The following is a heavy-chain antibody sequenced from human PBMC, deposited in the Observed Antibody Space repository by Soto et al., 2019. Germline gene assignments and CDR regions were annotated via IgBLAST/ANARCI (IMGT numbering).Heavy chain of an antibody. CDR3: ARGDYHDSSGPFSDAFDI. V-gene: IGHV3-7*04. D-gene: IGHD3-22*01. Sequence: EVQLVESGGGLVQPGGSLRLSCAASGFTFSSYWMSWVRQTPGKGLEWGANIKQDGSEKWYVDSVKGRFTISRDNAKKSLYLQMNSLRVEDTAVYYCARGDYHDSSGPFSDAFDIWGQGTMVTVSS. J-gene: IGHJ3*02. CDR2: IKQDGSEK. CDR1: GFTFSSYW.